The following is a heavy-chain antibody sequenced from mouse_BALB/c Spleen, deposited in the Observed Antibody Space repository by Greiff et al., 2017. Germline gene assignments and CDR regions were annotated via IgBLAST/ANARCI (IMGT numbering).Heavy chain of an antibody. D-gene: IGHD1-1*01. V-gene: IGHV3-2*02. J-gene: IGHJ1*01. CDR3: ARCAFYYGSSYRYWYFDV. Sequence: VQLQQSGPGLVKPSQSLSLTCTVTGYSITSDYAWNWIRQFPGNKLEWMGYISYSGSTSYNPSLKSRISITRDTSKNQFFLQLNSVTTEDTATYYCARCAFYYGSSYRYWYFDVWGAGTTVTVSS. CDR2: ISYSGST. CDR1: GYSITSDYA.